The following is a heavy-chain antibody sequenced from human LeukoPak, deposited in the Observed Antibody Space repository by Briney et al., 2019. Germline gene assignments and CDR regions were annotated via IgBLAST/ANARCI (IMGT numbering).Heavy chain of an antibody. CDR3: ARDRYYYDSSGVIDY. D-gene: IGHD3-22*01. V-gene: IGHV4-34*01. J-gene: IGHJ4*02. CDR2: INHSGST. CDR1: GGSFSGYY. Sequence: SETLSLTCAVYGGSFSGYYWSWIRQPPGKGLEWIGEINHSGSTNYNPSLKSRVTISVDTSKNQFSLKLSSVTAADTAVYYCARDRYYYDSSGVIDYWGQGTLVTVSS.